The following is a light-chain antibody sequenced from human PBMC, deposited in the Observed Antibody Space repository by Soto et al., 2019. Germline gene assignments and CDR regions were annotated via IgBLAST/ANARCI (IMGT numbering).Light chain of an antibody. V-gene: IGKV3-20*01. CDR1: QSVSSSY. CDR2: GAS. J-gene: IGKJ1*01. Sequence: EIGVTQSAGTLSLYPGERATLSCRASQSVSSSYLAWYQQKPGQAPRLLIYGASSRATGIPDRFSGSGSGTDFTLTISRLEPEDFAVYYCPQYGSSPWTFGQGTKVDI. CDR3: PQYGSSPWT.